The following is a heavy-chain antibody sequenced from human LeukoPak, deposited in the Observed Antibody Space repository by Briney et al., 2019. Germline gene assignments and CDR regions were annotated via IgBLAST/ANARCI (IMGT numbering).Heavy chain of an antibody. D-gene: IGHD3-16*01. CDR2: IYYSGST. V-gene: IGHV4-59*01. J-gene: IGHJ4*02. CDR1: GGSISPYY. Sequence: PSETLSLTCTVSGGSISPYYWSWIRQPPGKGLEWIGYIYYSGSTNYNPSLKSRVTISVDTSKNQFSLKLSSATAADTAVYYCASTEGGYWGQGTLVTVSS. CDR3: ASTEGGY.